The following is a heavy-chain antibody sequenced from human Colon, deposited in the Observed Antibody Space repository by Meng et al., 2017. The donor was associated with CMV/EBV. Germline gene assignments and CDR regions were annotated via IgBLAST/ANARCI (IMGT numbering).Heavy chain of an antibody. J-gene: IGHJ4*02. Sequence: ASEFTVSSHYMSWVRQDPGEGLEWDSIIYSGGSTYSADSVKGRFNISRDDSKNTLYLPMNSLRAEDTAVYYCARGDGSSGYSYLFDYWGQGTLVTVSS. D-gene: IGHD3-22*01. CDR2: IYSGGST. V-gene: IGHV3-66*02. CDR3: ARGDGSSGYSYLFDY. CDR1: EFTVSSHY.